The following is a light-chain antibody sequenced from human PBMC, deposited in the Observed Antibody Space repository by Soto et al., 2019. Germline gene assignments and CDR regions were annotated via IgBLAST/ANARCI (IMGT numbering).Light chain of an antibody. J-gene: IGLJ1*01. CDR1: SSSIGTNS. CDR2: RNN. V-gene: IGLV1-47*01. CDR3: ASWDDSLSGYV. Sequence: QSVLTQPPSASGTPGQRVTISCSGSSSSIGTNSVYWYQQLPGTAPKLLIYRNNQRPSGVPDRFSGSKSGTSASLAISGLRSVDEADYYCASWDDSLSGYVFGTGTKVTVL.